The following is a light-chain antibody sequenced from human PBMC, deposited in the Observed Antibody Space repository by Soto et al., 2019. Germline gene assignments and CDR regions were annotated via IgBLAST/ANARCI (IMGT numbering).Light chain of an antibody. CDR3: QQYGSSSWM. CDR2: GTS. J-gene: IGKJ1*01. V-gene: IGKV3-20*01. Sequence: EIVLTQSPGTLSLSPGERATLSCRASQSVSSSYLAWYQQKPGQAPRLLIYGTSSRATAIPDRFSGSGSGTDFTLTISRLEREDFAVYYCQQYGSSSWMFGQGTKVEIK. CDR1: QSVSSSY.